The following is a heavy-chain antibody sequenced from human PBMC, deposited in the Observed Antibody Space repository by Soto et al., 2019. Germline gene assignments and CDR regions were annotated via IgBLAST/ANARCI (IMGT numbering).Heavy chain of an antibody. V-gene: IGHV4-59*01. Sequence: SETLSLTCTVSGGXMSSYYWSWIRQPPGKGLEWIGYIYYSGSTIYNPSLKSRVTISVDTSKNQFSLKLSSVTAADTAVYYCARYGSGSSVWFDPWGQGTLVTVSS. D-gene: IGHD3-10*01. CDR1: GGXMSSYY. J-gene: IGHJ5*02. CDR2: IYYSGST. CDR3: ARYGSGSSVWFDP.